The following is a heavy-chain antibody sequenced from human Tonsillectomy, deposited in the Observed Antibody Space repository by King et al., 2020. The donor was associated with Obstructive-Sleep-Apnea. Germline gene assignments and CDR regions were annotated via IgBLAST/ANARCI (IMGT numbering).Heavy chain of an antibody. V-gene: IGHV4-59*02. J-gene: IGHJ4*02. D-gene: IGHD1/OR15-1a*01. CDR2: IYHSGSS. CDR3: ARVARTSFFDF. Sequence: QLQESGPGLVKPSESLSLTCTVSGGSVSSYYWSWIRQTPGKGLEWIGYIYHSGSSNYNPALESRVTMSIDTSQNQFSLRLTSVTAEDTAMYYCARVARTSFFDFWGQGTPVTGSS. CDR1: GGSVSSYY.